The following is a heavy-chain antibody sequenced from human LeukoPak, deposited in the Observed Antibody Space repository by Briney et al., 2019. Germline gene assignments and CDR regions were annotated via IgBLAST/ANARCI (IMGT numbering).Heavy chain of an antibody. CDR2: IWYDGSNK. V-gene: IGHV3-33*01. CDR3: ARAMTTVTTPGGFDY. D-gene: IGHD4-17*01. J-gene: IGHJ4*02. CDR1: GFTFSSYG. Sequence: PGGSLRLSCAASGFTFSSYGMHWVRQAPGKGLEWVAVIWYDGSNKYYADSVKGRFTISRDNSKNTLYLQMNSLRAEETAVYYCARAMTTVTTPGGFDYWGQGTLVTVSS.